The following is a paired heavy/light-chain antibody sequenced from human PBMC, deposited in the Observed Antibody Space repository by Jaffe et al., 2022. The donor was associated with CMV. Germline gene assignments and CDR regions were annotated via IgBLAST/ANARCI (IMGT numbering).Heavy chain of an antibody. D-gene: IGHD4-17*01. CDR1: GFTFSNAW. CDR2: IKSKTDGGTT. V-gene: IGHV3-15*01. CDR3: TTDPRGYGVYYYYYGMDV. Sequence: EVQLVESGGGLVKPGGSLRLSCAASGFTFSNAWMSWVRQAPGKGLEWVGRIKSKTDGGTTDYAAPVKGRFTISRDDSKNTLYLQMNSLKTEDTAVYYCTTDPRGYGVYYYYYGMDVWGQGTTVTVSS. J-gene: IGHJ6*02.
Light chain of an antibody. CDR3: MQGIHLPFT. V-gene: IGKV2-29*02. CDR1: QSLLHSDGKTY. CDR2: EVS. Sequence: DIVMTQTPLSLSVTPGQPASISCKSSQSLLHSDGKTYLYWYLQKPGQSPQLLIYEVSSRFSGVPDRFSGSGSGTDFTLKISRVEAEDVGVYYCMQGIHLPFTFGPGTKVDIK. J-gene: IGKJ3*01.